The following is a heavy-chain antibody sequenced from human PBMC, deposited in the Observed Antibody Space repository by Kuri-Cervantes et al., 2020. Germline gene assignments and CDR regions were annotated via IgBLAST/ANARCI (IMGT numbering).Heavy chain of an antibody. Sequence: GGSLRLSCAASGFTFSSYGMHWVRQAPGKGLEWVAVIWYDGSNKYYADSVKGRFTISRDNSKNTLYLQMNNLRDEDTAVYYCAKDGVLIGSGSYYALYYYYYMDVWGKGTTVTVSS. J-gene: IGHJ6*03. V-gene: IGHV3-30*02. CDR2: IWYDGSNK. CDR3: AKDGVLIGSGSYYALYYYYYMDV. CDR1: GFTFSSYG. D-gene: IGHD3-10*01.